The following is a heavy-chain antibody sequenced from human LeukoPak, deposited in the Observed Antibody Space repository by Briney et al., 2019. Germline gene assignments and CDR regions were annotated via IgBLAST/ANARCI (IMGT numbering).Heavy chain of an antibody. V-gene: IGHV3-30*19. CDR3: ARSRGVSGYDFAY. J-gene: IGHJ4*02. Sequence: PGGSLRLSCAASGFTFSSYGMHWVRQAPGKGLEWVALISYDGSNKYYVDSVKGRFTISRDNSKNTLYLQMNSLRVEDTAVYYCARSRGVSGYDFAYWGQGTLVTVSS. D-gene: IGHD5-12*01. CDR2: ISYDGSNK. CDR1: GFTFSSYG.